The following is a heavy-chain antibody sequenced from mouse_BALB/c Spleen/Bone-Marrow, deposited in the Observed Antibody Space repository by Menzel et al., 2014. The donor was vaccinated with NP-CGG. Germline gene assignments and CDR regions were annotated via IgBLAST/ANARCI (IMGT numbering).Heavy chain of an antibody. V-gene: IGHV1-69*02. CDR3: ARSHGYYPYWYSDV. D-gene: IGHD2-3*01. CDR1: GYTFTSYW. Sequence: VQLVESGAELVKPGAPVKLSCKASGYTFTSYWMNWVKQRPGRGLEWIGRIDPSDSETHYNQKFKDKATLTVDKSSSTAYIQLSSLTSEDSAVYYCARSHGYYPYWYSDVWGAGTTVTVSS. CDR2: IDPSDSET. J-gene: IGHJ1*01.